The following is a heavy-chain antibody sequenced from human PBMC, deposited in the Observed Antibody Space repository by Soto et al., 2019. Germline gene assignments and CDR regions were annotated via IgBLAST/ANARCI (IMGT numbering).Heavy chain of an antibody. J-gene: IGHJ5*02. CDR2: ISGSGGST. CDR1: GFTFSSYA. D-gene: IGHD3-3*01. Sequence: EVQLLESWGGLVQPGGSLRLSCAASGFTFSSYAMSWVRQAPGKGLEWVSAISGSGGSTYYADSVKGRCTISRDNSKNTLYLQMNSLRAEDTAVYYCATETRRSGYYPGILLDPSGHRNLVTVAA. V-gene: IGHV3-23*01. CDR3: ATETRRSGYYPGILLDP.